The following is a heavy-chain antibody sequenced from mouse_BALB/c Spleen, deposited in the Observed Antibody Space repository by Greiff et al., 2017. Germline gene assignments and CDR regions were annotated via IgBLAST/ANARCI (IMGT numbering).Heavy chain of an antibody. CDR2: IYPGDGDT. Sequence: QVQLQQSGAELVRPGSSVKISCKASGYAFSSYWMNWVKQRPGQGLECIGQIYPGDGDTNYNGKFKGKATLTADKSSSTAYMQLSSLTSEDSAVYFCARDSSGYVGFAYWGQGTLVTVSA. CDR1: GYAFSSYW. D-gene: IGHD3-2*01. CDR3: ARDSSGYVGFAY. V-gene: IGHV1-80*01. J-gene: IGHJ3*01.